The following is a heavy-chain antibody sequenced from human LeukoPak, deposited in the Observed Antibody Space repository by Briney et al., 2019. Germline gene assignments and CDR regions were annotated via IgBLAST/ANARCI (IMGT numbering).Heavy chain of an antibody. D-gene: IGHD2-2*01. J-gene: IGHJ4*02. Sequence: PSETLSLNCTVPGGSISSGGYYWSWIRQHPGKGLEWIGYIYYSGSTYYNPSLKSRVTISVDTSKNQFSLKLSSVTAADTAVYYCARVSTVPAASYPFDYWGQGTLVTVSS. CDR3: ARVSTVPAASYPFDY. V-gene: IGHV4-31*03. CDR2: IYYSGST. CDR1: GGSISSGGYY.